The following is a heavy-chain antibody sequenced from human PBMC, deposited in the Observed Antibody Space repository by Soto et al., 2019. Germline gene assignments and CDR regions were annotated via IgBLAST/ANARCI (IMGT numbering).Heavy chain of an antibody. V-gene: IGHV1-2*04. Sequence: GGTNYAQKFQGWVTMTRDTSISTAYMELSRLRSDDTAVYYCARGWYDYIWGSYRYTEFDYWGQGTLVTVSS. CDR3: ARGWYDYIWGSYRYTEFDY. J-gene: IGHJ4*02. CDR2: GGT. D-gene: IGHD3-16*02.